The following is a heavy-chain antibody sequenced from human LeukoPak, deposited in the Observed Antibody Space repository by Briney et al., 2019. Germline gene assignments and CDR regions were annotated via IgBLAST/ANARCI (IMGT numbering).Heavy chain of an antibody. V-gene: IGHV3-7*01. CDR2: INQDGSEK. J-gene: IGHJ3*02. Sequence: GGSLRLSCAASGFTFSSYWMSWVRQAPGKGLEWVANINQDGSEKYYVDSVKGRFTISRDNAKNSLYLQMNSLRAEDTAVYYCARGMSGDPRHNDAFDIWGQGTMVTVSS. CDR3: ARGMSGDPRHNDAFDI. D-gene: IGHD3-10*01. CDR1: GFTFSSYW.